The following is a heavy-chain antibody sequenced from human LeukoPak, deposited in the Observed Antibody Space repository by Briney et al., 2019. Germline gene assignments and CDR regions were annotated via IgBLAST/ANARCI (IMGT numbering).Heavy chain of an antibody. Sequence: VASVKVSCKASGYTFTGYYVHWVRQAPGQGLEWMGRINPNSDDTNYAQKFQGRVTMTRDTSISTAYMELSRLRSDDTAVYYCARGIWNSGLYGPYYFDYWGQGTLVTVSS. D-gene: IGHD1/OR15-1a*01. CDR2: INPNSDDT. CDR3: ARGIWNSGLYGPYYFDY. J-gene: IGHJ4*02. V-gene: IGHV1-2*06. CDR1: GYTFTGYY.